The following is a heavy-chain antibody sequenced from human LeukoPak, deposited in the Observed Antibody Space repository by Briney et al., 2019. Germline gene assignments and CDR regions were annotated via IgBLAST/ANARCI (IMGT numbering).Heavy chain of an antibody. Sequence: SETLSLTCAVYGGSFSGYYWSWIRQPPGKGLEWIGEINHSGSTNYNPSLKSRVTISVDTSKNQFSLKLSSVTAADTAVYYCARHGGRDYDILPGDYYMDVWGKGTTVTISS. CDR3: ARHGGRDYDILPGDYYMDV. D-gene: IGHD3-9*01. J-gene: IGHJ6*03. CDR1: GGSFSGYY. V-gene: IGHV4-34*01. CDR2: INHSGST.